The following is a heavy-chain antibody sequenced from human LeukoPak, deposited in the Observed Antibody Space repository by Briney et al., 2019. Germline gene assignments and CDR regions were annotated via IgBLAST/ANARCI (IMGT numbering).Heavy chain of an antibody. J-gene: IGHJ4*02. V-gene: IGHV3-72*01. Sequence: GGSLRLSCAASGFTFSDHYMDWVRQAPGKGQEWVGRITNKPNGYSTDYATSVKGRFTISRDDSENSVYLQMNSLKTDDTAMYYCARSTRGSLDYWGQGTLVTVSS. CDR3: ARSTRGSLDY. CDR1: GFTFSDHY. D-gene: IGHD3-10*01. CDR2: ITNKPNGYST.